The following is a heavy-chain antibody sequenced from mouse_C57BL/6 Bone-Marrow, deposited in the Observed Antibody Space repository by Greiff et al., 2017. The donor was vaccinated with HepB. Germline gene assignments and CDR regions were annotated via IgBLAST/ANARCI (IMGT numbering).Heavy chain of an antibody. V-gene: IGHV1-62-2*01. J-gene: IGHJ1*03. CDR1: GYTFTEYT. CDR2: FYPGSGSI. CDR3: ARHEVYYGSSYNWYFDV. D-gene: IGHD1-1*01. Sequence: VKLQESGAELVKPGASVKLSCKASGYTFTEYTIHWVKQRSGQGLEWIGWFYPGSGSIKYNEKFKDKATLTADKSSSTVYMELSRLTSEDSAVYFCARHEVYYGSSYNWYFDVWGTGTTVTVSS.